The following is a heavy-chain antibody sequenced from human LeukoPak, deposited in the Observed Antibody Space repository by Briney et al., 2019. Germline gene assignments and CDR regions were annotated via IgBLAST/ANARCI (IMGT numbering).Heavy chain of an antibody. J-gene: IGHJ3*02. V-gene: IGHV5-51*01. CDR3: ARGIVVVPAGDEGAFDI. CDR1: GYSFTSYW. Sequence: GESLKISCKSSGYSFTSYWIGWVRQMPGKGLEWMGIIYPGDSDTRYSPSFQGQVTISADKSISTAYLQWSSLKASDTAMYYCARGIVVVPAGDEGAFDIWGQGTMVTVSS. D-gene: IGHD2-2*01. CDR2: IYPGDSDT.